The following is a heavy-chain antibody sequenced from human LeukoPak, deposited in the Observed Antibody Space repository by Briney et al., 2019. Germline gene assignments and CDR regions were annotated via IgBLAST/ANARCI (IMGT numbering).Heavy chain of an antibody. V-gene: IGHV3-33*01. CDR1: GFTFSSYG. CDR2: IWYDGSNK. D-gene: IGHD1-26*01. Sequence: GGSLRLSCAASGFTFSSYGMHWVRQAPGKGLEWVAVIWYDGSNKYYADSVKGRFTISRDNSKNTLYLQMNSLRAEDTAVYYCARPRLSGSYYRVFDYWGQGTLVTVSS. J-gene: IGHJ4*02. CDR3: ARPRLSGSYYRVFDY.